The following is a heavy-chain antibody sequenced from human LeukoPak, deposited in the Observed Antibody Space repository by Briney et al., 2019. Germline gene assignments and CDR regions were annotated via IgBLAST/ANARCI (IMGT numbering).Heavy chain of an antibody. D-gene: IGHD2-2*01. CDR1: GYRFTSYW. V-gene: IGHV5-51*01. J-gene: IGHJ4*02. Sequence: GESLKISCKGSGYRFTSYWIGWVRQMPGKGLEWMGIIYPGDSHTRYSPSFQGHVTISADKSISTAYLQWSSLKASDTAMYYCASHCSSTSCYRVFDYWGQGTLVTVSS. CDR3: ASHCSSTSCYRVFDY. CDR2: IYPGDSHT.